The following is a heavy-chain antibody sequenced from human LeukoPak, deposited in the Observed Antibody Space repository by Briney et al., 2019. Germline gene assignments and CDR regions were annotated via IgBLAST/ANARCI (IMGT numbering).Heavy chain of an antibody. D-gene: IGHD3-10*01. CDR3: AREGLWFGELLSGTFDY. CDR2: IKQDGSEK. J-gene: IGHJ4*02. V-gene: IGHV3-7*01. Sequence: GGSLRLSCAASGLTFSDYWMSWVRQAPGKGLEWVANIKQDGSEKYYVDSVKGRFTISRDNAKNSLYLQMNSLRAEDTAVYYCAREGLWFGELLSGTFDYWGQGTLVTVSS. CDR1: GLTFSDYW.